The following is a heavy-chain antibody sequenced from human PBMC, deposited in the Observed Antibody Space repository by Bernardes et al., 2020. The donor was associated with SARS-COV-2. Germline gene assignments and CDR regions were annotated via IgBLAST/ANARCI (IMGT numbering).Heavy chain of an antibody. CDR3: ARLMVTIDHYFDL. D-gene: IGHD2-21*02. CDR2: IKQDGIVK. V-gene: IGHV3-7*01. J-gene: IGHJ4*02. Sequence: GGSLRLSCAASGFTFSGYWMSWVRQAPGKGLEWVANIKQDGIVKYYVDSVKGRFIISRDNAKNSLYVQMNSLSAEDTAVYYCARLMVTIDHYFDLWGQGTLVTVSS. CDR1: GFTFSGYW.